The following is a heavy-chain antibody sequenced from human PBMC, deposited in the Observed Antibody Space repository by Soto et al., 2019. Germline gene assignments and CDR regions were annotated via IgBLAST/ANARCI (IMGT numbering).Heavy chain of an antibody. J-gene: IGHJ6*02. CDR1: GGSVSSGSYY. V-gene: IGHV4-61*01. CDR2: IYDSGYI. Sequence: SETLSLTCSVSGGSVSSGSYYWSWIRQPPGKGLEWIGYIYDSGYIKYNPSLKSRVTISVDASKNQFSLNLSSVTAADTALYYCARVSFGIDVWGQGTTVTVSS. D-gene: IGHD3-10*01. CDR3: ARVSFGIDV.